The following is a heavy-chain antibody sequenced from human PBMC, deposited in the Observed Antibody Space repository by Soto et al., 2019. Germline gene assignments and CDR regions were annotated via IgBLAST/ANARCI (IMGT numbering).Heavy chain of an antibody. D-gene: IGHD3-10*01. J-gene: IGHJ5*02. CDR1: GGTFSSYA. Sequence: QVQLVQSGAEVKKPGSSVKVSCKASGGTFSSYAISWVRQAPGQGLEWMGGIIPIFGTANYAQKFQGRVTMTADEPTSTAYLELSSLRPEDTAVYDCARAQPAHYYGSGSYEGWFDPWGQGTLVTVSS. V-gene: IGHV1-69*12. CDR2: IIPIFGTA. CDR3: ARAQPAHYYGSGSYEGWFDP.